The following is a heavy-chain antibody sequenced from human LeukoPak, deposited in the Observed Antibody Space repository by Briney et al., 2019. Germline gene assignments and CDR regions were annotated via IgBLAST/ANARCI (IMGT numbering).Heavy chain of an antibody. Sequence: PGGSLRLSCEASGFTFSRYWMHRVRQAPGKGLVWVLRIKSDGKTNYADSVKGRFTISRDNAKNTVSLQMDSLRAEDTGVYYCARAPSEVGGYYPEYFRHWGQGTLVTVSS. CDR1: GFTFSRYW. CDR3: ARAPSEVGGYYPEYFRH. D-gene: IGHD3-22*01. V-gene: IGHV3-74*01. J-gene: IGHJ1*01. CDR2: IKSDGKT.